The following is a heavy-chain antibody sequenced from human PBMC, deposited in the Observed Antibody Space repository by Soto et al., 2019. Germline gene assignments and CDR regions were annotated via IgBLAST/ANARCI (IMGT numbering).Heavy chain of an antibody. CDR2: IYSGGST. J-gene: IGHJ6*02. D-gene: IGHD1-1*01. CDR1: GFTVSSNY. Sequence: PGGSLRLSCAASGFTVSSNYMSWVRQAPGKGLEWVSVIYSGGSTYYADSVKGRFTISRDNSKNTLYLQMNSLRAEDTAVYYCAREGRRTTGTHYYGMDVWGQGTTVTVSS. V-gene: IGHV3-53*01. CDR3: AREGRRTTGTHYYGMDV.